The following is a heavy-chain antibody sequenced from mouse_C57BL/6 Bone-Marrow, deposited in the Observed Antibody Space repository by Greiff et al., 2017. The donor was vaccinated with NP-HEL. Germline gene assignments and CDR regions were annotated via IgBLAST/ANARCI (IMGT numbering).Heavy chain of an antibody. D-gene: IGHD1-1*01. J-gene: IGHJ2*01. CDR2: IDTSDSET. CDR3: ARGYGSFYFDY. CDR1: GYTFTSYW. V-gene: IGHV1-52*01. Sequence: VQLQQPGAELVRPGSSVKLSCKASGYTFTSYWMHWVKQRPIQGLEWIGNIDTSDSETHYNQKFKDKATLTVDKSSSTAYMQLSSLTSEDSAVYYCARGYGSFYFDYWGQGTTLTVSS.